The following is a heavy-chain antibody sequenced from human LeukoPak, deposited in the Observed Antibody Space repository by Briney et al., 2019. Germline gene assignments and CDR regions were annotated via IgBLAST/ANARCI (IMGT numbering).Heavy chain of an antibody. V-gene: IGHV3-7*01. CDR2: IKDDGSET. D-gene: IGHD3-22*01. Sequence: GGSLRLSCAASGFTFSDYWMTWVRQAPGKGLQWVANIKDDGSETYYVDSVKGRFTISRDNAKNSLYPQMNSLRAEDTAVYYCAKDAAVGSSGYYYVPPLYYFHYWGQGTLVTVSS. J-gene: IGHJ4*02. CDR3: AKDAAVGSSGYYYVPPLYYFHY. CDR1: GFTFSDYW.